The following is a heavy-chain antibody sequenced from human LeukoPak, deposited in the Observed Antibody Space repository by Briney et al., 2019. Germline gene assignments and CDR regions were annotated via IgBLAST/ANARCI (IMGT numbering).Heavy chain of an antibody. CDR2: IYYSGST. CDR3: ARDRRTYDSSGYYPIFDY. CDR1: GDSISSYY. Sequence: TSETLSLTCTVSGDSISSYYWGWIRQPPGKGLEWIGYIYYSGSTKYNPSLKSRVTISVDTSKNQFSLRLSSVTAADTAVYYCARDRRTYDSSGYYPIFDYWGQGTLVTVSS. V-gene: IGHV4-59*01. D-gene: IGHD3-22*01. J-gene: IGHJ4*02.